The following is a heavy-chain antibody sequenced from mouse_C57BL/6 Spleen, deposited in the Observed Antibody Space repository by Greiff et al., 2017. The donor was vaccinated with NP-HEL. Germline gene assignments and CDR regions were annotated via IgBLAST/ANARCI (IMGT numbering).Heavy chain of an antibody. CDR2: IYPRSGNT. V-gene: IGHV1-81*01. D-gene: IGHD2-3*01. J-gene: IGHJ3*01. CDR3: AREVYDGYPGFAY. CDR1: GYTFTSHG. Sequence: VQLQQSGAELARPGASVKLSCKASGYTFTSHGISWVKQRTGQGLEWIGEIYPRSGNTYYKEKFKGKATLTADKSSSTAYMELRRLTSEDSAVYFCAREVYDGYPGFAYWGQGTLVTVSA.